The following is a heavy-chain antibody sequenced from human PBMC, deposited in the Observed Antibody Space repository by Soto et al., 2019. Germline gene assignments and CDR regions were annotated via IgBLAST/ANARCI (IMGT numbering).Heavy chain of an antibody. V-gene: IGHV4-4*02. CDR1: GGSISSNNW. CDR3: AKLDGGGY. D-gene: IGHD1-1*01. Sequence: QVQLQESGPGLVTPSGTLSLTCAVSGGSISSNNWWSWVRQPPGKGLEWIGEIYHDGNTHYNPSLKSRVTISVDQSKNHFALILSSLTAADTAVYYCAKLDGGGYWGQGPLVTVSS. CDR2: IYHDGNT. J-gene: IGHJ4*02.